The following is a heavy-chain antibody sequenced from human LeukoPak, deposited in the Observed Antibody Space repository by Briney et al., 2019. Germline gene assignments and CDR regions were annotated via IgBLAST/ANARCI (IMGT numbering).Heavy chain of an antibody. J-gene: IGHJ5*02. CDR1: GGSISSYY. CDR3: ARSYASSWYWNWFDP. Sequence: ASETLSLTCTVSGGSISSYYWSWIRQPPGKGLEWIGYIYYSGSTNYNPSLKSRVTISVDTSKNQFSLRLSSVTAADTAVYYCARSYASSWYWNWFDPWGQGTLVTVSS. D-gene: IGHD6-13*01. CDR2: IYYSGST. V-gene: IGHV4-59*08.